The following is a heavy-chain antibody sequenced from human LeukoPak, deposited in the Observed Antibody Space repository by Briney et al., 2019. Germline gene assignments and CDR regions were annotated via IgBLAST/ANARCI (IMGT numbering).Heavy chain of an antibody. CDR3: AKLRGYTAYDSDYFDY. V-gene: IGHV3-23*01. CDR2: ITGSGGTT. D-gene: IGHD5-12*01. J-gene: IGHJ4*02. Sequence: GGSLRLSCAASGFTFRSYAMSWVRQAPGKGLDWVSTITGSGGTTYYADSADSVKGRLTISRDNSKNTLYLQMYSLTAEDTAVYYCAKLRGYTAYDSDYFDYWGQGTLVTVSS. CDR1: GFTFRSYA.